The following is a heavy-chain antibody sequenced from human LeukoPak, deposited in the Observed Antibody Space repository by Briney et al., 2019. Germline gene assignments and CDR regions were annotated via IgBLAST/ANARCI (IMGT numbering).Heavy chain of an antibody. CDR2: ISAYNGNT. J-gene: IGHJ4*02. D-gene: IGHD3-22*01. CDR1: GYTFTSYG. CDR3: ARIYYYGSSGYYPRADY. Sequence: ASVKVSCKASGYTFTSYGISWVRQAPGQGLEWMGWISAYNGNTNYAQKLQGRVTMTTDTSTSTAYMELRSLRSDDTAVYYCARIYYYGSSGYYPRADYWGQGTLVTVSS. V-gene: IGHV1-18*01.